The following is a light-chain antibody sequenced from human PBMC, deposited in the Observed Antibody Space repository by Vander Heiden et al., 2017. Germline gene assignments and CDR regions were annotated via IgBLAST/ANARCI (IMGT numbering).Light chain of an antibody. CDR3: QQYNSWPPYT. V-gene: IGKV3-15*01. CDR2: GAS. CDR1: QYVTSD. Sequence: EILNTQSSATLCVSPGERVTLSCRASQYVTSDLAWYQQKPGQAPTLLIYGASTRATGVPARFSGSGYGTEFTLTISNLQSEDFAVYYCQQYNSWPPYTFGQGTKLEIK. J-gene: IGKJ2*01.